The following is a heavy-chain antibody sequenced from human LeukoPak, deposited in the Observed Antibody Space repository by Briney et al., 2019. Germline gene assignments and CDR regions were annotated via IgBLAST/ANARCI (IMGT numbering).Heavy chain of an antibody. CDR2: IYPADSDT. CDR1: GYSFTSHW. J-gene: IGHJ3*02. D-gene: IGHD2-2*01. V-gene: IGHV5-51*01. CDR3: ARRAYCSSTSCPAHAFDI. Sequence: GESLEISCKGSGYSFTSHWIAWVRQMPGKGLEYMGIIYPADSDTIYSPSFQGQVTISADKSISTAYLQWSRLKASDTAMYYCARRAYCSSTSCPAHAFDIWGQGTMVTVSS.